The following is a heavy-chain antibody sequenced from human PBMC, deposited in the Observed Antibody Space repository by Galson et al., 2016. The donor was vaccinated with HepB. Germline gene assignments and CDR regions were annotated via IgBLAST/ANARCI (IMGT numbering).Heavy chain of an antibody. CDR3: ARVYCRSTSCYGYYFDY. J-gene: IGHJ4*02. CDR1: GFTFSSYA. D-gene: IGHD2-2*01. V-gene: IGHV3-30*04. Sequence: SLRLSCAASGFTFSSYALHWVRQAPGKGLEWVALISYDGSNKYYADSVKGRFTISRDNSKNTLYLQMNSLRVEDTAVYYCARVYCRSTSCYGYYFDYWGQGTLVTVSS. CDR2: ISYDGSNK.